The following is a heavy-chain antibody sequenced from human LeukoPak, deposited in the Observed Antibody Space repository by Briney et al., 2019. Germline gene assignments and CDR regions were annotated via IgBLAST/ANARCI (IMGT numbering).Heavy chain of an antibody. V-gene: IGHV3-74*01. J-gene: IGHJ4*02. CDR1: GFTFSNSW. D-gene: IGHD5-12*01. Sequence: GGSLRLSCAASGFTFSNSWLHWVRQSPGKGLVWVSRINERGSSTSYADSVKGRFTISRDNAKNTLYLQMNNLRADDTAVYYCAGGRLVATSKAVAIDYWGQGTLVTVSS. CDR2: INERGSST. CDR3: AGGRLVATSKAVAIDY.